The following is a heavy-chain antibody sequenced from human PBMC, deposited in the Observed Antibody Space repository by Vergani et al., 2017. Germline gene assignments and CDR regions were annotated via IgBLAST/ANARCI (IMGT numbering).Heavy chain of an antibody. V-gene: IGHV4-39*07. CDR1: GDSIISRSYY. CDR2: VSHSGST. D-gene: IGHD3-9*01. J-gene: IGHJ4*02. Sequence: QMQLQESGPGLVKASETLSLTCTVSGDSIISRSYYWGWIRQPPGKRLEWIGSVSHSGSTFSNPSLKSRVTISVDKSKKLISLILNSVTAADTAVYYCVRDAINYDVLTGYYIGLDSWGQGTLVTVSS. CDR3: VRDAINYDVLTGYYIGLDS.